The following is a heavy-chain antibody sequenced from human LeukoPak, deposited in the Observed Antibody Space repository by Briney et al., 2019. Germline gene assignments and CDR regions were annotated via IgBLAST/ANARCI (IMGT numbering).Heavy chain of an antibody. CDR1: GFTFNNYA. V-gene: IGHV3-48*04. D-gene: IGHD1-26*01. CDR3: ARPHSGSYSPFDY. Sequence: GGSLRLSCAASGFTFNNYAMNWVRQAPGKGLEWVSYISSSSTTIYYADSVKGHFTISRDNARNSLYLQMYSLRVEDTAVYYCARPHSGSYSPFDYWGQGTLVTVSS. J-gene: IGHJ4*02. CDR2: ISSSSTTI.